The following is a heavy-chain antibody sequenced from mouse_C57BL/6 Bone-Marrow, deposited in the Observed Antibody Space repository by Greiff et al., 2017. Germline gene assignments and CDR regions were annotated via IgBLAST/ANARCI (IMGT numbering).Heavy chain of an antibody. V-gene: IGHV2-2*01. CDR3: ARNYYGSGSWFAY. CDR1: GFSLTSYG. D-gene: IGHD1-1*01. Sequence: VQRVESGPGLVQPSQSLSITCTVSGFSLTSYGVHWVRQSPGKGLEWLGVIWSGGSTDNTAAFISRLSISKDNSKSQVFFKMNVLQADDTAIYDCARNYYGSGSWFAYWGQGTLVTVSA. J-gene: IGHJ3*01. CDR2: IWSGGST.